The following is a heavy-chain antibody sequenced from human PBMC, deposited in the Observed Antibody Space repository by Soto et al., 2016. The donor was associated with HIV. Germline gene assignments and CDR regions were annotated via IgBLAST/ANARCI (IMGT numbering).Heavy chain of an antibody. Sequence: VQLQESGPGLVKPSETLSLICTVSGGSISSYFWSWIRQPAGKGLEWIGRIYTSGSTNYSPSLKSRVTISVDKSKNQFSLKLNSVTAADTAVYYCARGYGDYPADYWGQGTLVTVSS. J-gene: IGHJ4*02. CDR3: ARGYGDYPADY. D-gene: IGHD4-17*01. CDR2: IYTSGST. CDR1: GGSISSYF. V-gene: IGHV4-4*07.